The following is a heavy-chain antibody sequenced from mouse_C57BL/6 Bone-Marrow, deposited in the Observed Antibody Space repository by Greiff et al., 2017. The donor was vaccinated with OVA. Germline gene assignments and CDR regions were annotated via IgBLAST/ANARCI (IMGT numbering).Heavy chain of an antibody. Sequence: EVQLVESGGGLVKPGGSLKLSCAASGFTFSDYGMHWVRQAPEKGLEWVAYISSGSSTIYYADTVKGRFTISRDNAKNTLFLQMTSLRSEDTAMYYCARWLLRKGYAMDYWGQGTSVTVSS. J-gene: IGHJ4*01. CDR3: ARWLLRKGYAMDY. D-gene: IGHD2-3*01. CDR2: ISSGSSTI. CDR1: GFTFSDYG. V-gene: IGHV5-17*01.